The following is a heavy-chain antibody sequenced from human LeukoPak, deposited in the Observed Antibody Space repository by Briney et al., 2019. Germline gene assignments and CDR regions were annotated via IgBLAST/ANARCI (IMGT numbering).Heavy chain of an antibody. CDR2: FDPEDGET. J-gene: IGHJ4*02. V-gene: IGHV1-24*01. D-gene: IGHD3-22*01. CDR3: ATTDGYDSSGYFSHPTLNFDY. Sequence: ASVKVSCKVSGYTLTELSMHWVRQAPGKGLGWMGGFDPEDGETIYAQKFQGRVTMTEDTSTDTAYMELSSLRSEDTAVYYCATTDGYDSSGYFSHPTLNFDYWGQGTLVTVSS. CDR1: GYTLTELS.